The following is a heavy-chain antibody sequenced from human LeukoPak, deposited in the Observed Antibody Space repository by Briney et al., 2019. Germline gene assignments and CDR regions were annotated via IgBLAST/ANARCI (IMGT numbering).Heavy chain of an antibody. V-gene: IGHV1-2*02. Sequence: ASVKVSCKASGYTFTGYYMHWVRQAPGLGLEWMGWINPNSGGTNYAQKFQGRVTMTRDTSISTAYMELSRLRSDDTAVYYCARDKFREGSGYSSWGQGTLVTVSS. CDR1: GYTFTGYY. D-gene: IGHD6-19*01. CDR3: ARDKFREGSGYSS. J-gene: IGHJ5*02. CDR2: INPNSGGT.